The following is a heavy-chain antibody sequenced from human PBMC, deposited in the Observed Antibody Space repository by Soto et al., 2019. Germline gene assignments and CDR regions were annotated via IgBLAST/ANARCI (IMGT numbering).Heavy chain of an antibody. CDR2: INPSGGST. D-gene: IGHD4-17*01. CDR1: GYTFTSYY. Sequence: QVQLVQSGAEVKKPGASVKVSCKASGYTFTSYYMHWVRQAPGQGLEWMGIINPSGGSTSYAQKFQGRVTMTRDTSTSTVYMELSSLRSEDTAVYYCASGGYGDYLDYYGMDVWGQGTTVTVSS. J-gene: IGHJ6*02. CDR3: ASGGYGDYLDYYGMDV. V-gene: IGHV1-46*01.